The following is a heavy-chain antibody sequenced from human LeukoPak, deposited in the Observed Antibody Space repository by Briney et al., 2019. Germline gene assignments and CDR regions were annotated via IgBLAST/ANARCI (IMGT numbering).Heavy chain of an antibody. CDR2: IIPIFGTA. CDR1: GGTFSSYA. J-gene: IGHJ5*02. D-gene: IGHD3-10*01. V-gene: IGHV1-69*05. CDR3: ASSPMGYNWFDP. Sequence: SVKVSCKXSGGTFSSYAISWVRQAPRQGLEWMGRIIPIFGTANYAQKFQGRVTITTDESTSTAYMELSSLRSEDTAVYYCASSPMGYNWFDPWGQGTLVTVSS.